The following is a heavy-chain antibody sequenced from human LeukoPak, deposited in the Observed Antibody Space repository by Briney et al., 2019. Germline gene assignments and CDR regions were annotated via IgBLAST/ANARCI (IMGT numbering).Heavy chain of an antibody. Sequence: SETLSLTCTVSGGSINSYYWCWIRQPAGKGLEWICRLHASGGANYNPSLKGRVTMSLDTSTNQFSLKLMSVTAADSAVYYCARVITGPPTYYYFHMDVWGKGTTVTVSS. V-gene: IGHV4-4*07. CDR3: ARVITGPPTYYYFHMDV. CDR1: GGSINSYY. D-gene: IGHD3-22*01. J-gene: IGHJ6*03. CDR2: LHASGGA.